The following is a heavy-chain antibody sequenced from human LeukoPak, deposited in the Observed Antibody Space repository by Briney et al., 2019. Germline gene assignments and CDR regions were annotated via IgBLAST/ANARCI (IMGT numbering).Heavy chain of an antibody. CDR1: GYTFTSYG. CDR3: ARTTYYYDSSGHTPVGY. Sequence: ASVKVSCKASGYTFTSYGISWVRQAPGRGLEWMGWISAYNGNTNYAQKLQGRVTMTTDTSTSTAYMELRSLRSEDTAVYYCARTTYYYDSSGHTPVGYWGQGTLVTVSS. V-gene: IGHV1-18*01. CDR2: ISAYNGNT. J-gene: IGHJ4*02. D-gene: IGHD3-22*01.